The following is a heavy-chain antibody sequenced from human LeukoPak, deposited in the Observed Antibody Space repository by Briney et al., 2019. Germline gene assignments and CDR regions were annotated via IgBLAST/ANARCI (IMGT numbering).Heavy chain of an antibody. CDR2: IYSGGST. J-gene: IGHJ4*02. V-gene: IGHV3-66*01. Sequence: PGGSLRLSCAASEFSVGSNYMTWVRQAPGNGLEWVSLIYSGGSTYYADSVKGRFTISRDNSKNTLYLQMNSLRAEDTAVYYCAKALFGPATSASFDYWGQGTLVTVSS. D-gene: IGHD3-16*01. CDR1: EFSVGSNY. CDR3: AKALFGPATSASFDY.